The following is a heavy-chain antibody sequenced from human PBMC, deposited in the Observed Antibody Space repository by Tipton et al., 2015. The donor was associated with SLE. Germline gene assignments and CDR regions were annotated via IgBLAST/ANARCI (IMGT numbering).Heavy chain of an antibody. CDR2: IIHSGVT. V-gene: IGHV4-34*12. J-gene: IGHJ4*02. CDR3: ARVAPTEVFDY. D-gene: IGHD1-1*01. CDR1: GESFNGYF. Sequence: TLSLTCAVYGESFNGYFWTWTRQPPGKGLEWIAEIIHSGVTNYNPSLRSRVTISVDMSKNQVSLKLSSVTAADTAVYYCARVAPTEVFDYWGQGTLVTVSS.